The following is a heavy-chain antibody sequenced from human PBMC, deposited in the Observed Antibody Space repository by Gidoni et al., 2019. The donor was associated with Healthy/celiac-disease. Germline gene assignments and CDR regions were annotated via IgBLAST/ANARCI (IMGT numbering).Heavy chain of an antibody. Sequence: EVQLVESGGGLIQPGGSLRLSCAASGFTVSSNYMSWVRQAPGKGLEWVSVIYSGGSTYYADSVKGRFTISRDNSKNTLYLQMNSLRAEDTAVYYCAREGCSGGSCYPDYWGQGTLVTVSS. D-gene: IGHD2-15*01. V-gene: IGHV3-53*01. CDR2: IYSGGST. CDR3: AREGCSGGSCYPDY. CDR1: GFTVSSNY. J-gene: IGHJ4*02.